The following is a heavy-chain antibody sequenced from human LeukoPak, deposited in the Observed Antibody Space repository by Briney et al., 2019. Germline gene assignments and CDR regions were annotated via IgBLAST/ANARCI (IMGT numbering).Heavy chain of an antibody. D-gene: IGHD3-9*01. J-gene: IGHJ4*02. V-gene: IGHV1-24*01. CDR2: FDPEDGET. Sequence: ASVKVSCKVSGYTLTELSMHWVRQAPGKGLEWMGGFDPEDGETIYTQKFQGRVTMTEDTSTDTAYMELSSLRSEDTAVYYCATIYYDILTGPFRYYFDYWGQGTLVTVSS. CDR3: ATIYYDILTGPFRYYFDY. CDR1: GYTLTELS.